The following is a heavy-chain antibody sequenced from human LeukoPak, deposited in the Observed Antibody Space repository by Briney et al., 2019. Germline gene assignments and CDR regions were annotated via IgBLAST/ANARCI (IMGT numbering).Heavy chain of an antibody. CDR1: GGTFSSYA. D-gene: IGHD1-1*01. J-gene: IGHJ4*02. Sequence: SVKVSCKASGGTFSSYAISWVRQAPGQGLEWMGGIIPIFGTANYAQKFQGRVTITADESTSTAYMELSSLRSEDTAVYYCARAYNWDDKFDYWGQGTLVTVSS. CDR2: IIPIFGTA. V-gene: IGHV1-69*01. CDR3: ARAYNWDDKFDY.